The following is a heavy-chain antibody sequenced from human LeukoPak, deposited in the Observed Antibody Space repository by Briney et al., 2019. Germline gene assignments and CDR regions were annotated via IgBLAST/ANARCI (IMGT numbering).Heavy chain of an antibody. CDR3: ARVHTAIANWFDP. Sequence: SETLSLTCTVSGYSISSGYYWGWIRQPPGKGLVWIGIIYHSGSTYYNPSLKSRVTISVDTSKNQFSLKLSSVTAADTAVYYCARVHTAIANWFDPWGQGTLVTVSS. CDR1: GYSISSGYY. J-gene: IGHJ5*02. V-gene: IGHV4-38-2*02. D-gene: IGHD5-18*01. CDR2: IYHSGST.